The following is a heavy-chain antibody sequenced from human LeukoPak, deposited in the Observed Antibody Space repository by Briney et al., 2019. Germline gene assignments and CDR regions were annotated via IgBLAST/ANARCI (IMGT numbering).Heavy chain of an antibody. D-gene: IGHD6-13*01. CDR2: IIPIFGTA. CDR3: ARGGIAAAVRVGYFDY. CDR1: GGTFGSYA. J-gene: IGHJ4*02. Sequence: SVKVSCKASGGTFGSYAISWVRQAPGQGLEWMGGIIPIFGTANYAQKFQGRVTITTDESTSTAYMELSSLRSEDTAVYYCARGGIAAAVRVGYFDYWGQGTLVTVSS. V-gene: IGHV1-69*05.